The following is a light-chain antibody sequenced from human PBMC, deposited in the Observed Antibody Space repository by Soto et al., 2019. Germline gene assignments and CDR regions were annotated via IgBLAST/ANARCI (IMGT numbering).Light chain of an antibody. CDR1: QSISRY. Sequence: IVLTQSPGTLSLSPGERTTLSCRASQSISRYLAWYQQKPGQGPRLLIYGASSRATGTPARFSGSGSGTEFTLTISSLQSEDCAIYYCQQYHTWPITFGGGTKVDIK. CDR2: GAS. CDR3: QQYHTWPIT. V-gene: IGKV3D-15*01. J-gene: IGKJ4*01.